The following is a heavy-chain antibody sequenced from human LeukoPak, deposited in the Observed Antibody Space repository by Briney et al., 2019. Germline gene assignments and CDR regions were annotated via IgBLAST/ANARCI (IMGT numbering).Heavy chain of an antibody. D-gene: IGHD3-16*02. CDR3: AREFYDYVWGSYRPVRRFYFDY. Sequence: GGSLRLSCAASGFTFSSYSMNWVRQAPGKGLEWVSSISSSSSYIYYADSVKGRFTISRDNAKNSLYLQMNSLRAEDTAVYYCAREFYDYVWGSYRPVRRFYFDYWGQGTLVTVSS. V-gene: IGHV3-21*04. J-gene: IGHJ4*02. CDR2: ISSSSSYI. CDR1: GFTFSSYS.